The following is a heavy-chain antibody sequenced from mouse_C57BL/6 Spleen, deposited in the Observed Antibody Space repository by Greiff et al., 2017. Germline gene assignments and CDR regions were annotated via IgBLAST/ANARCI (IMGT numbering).Heavy chain of an antibody. Sequence: EVKLMESEGGLVQPGSSMKLSCTASGFTFSDYYMAWVRQVPEKGLEWVANINYDGSSTYYLDSLKSRFIISRDNAKNILYLQMSSLKSEDTATYYCARHGNFDYWGQGTTLTVSS. J-gene: IGHJ2*01. CDR2: INYDGSST. CDR1: GFTFSDYY. D-gene: IGHD1-1*01. V-gene: IGHV5-16*01. CDR3: ARHGNFDY.